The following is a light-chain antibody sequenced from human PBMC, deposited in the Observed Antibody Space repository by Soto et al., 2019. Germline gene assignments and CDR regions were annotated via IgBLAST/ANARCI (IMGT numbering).Light chain of an antibody. CDR2: GAS. V-gene: IGKV3D-15*01. Sequence: EIVLTQSPGTLSLSPGETATLSCRASQSVTSSSLAWYQQKVGRAPRVLIYGASNRATGIPARFSGSGSGTDFTLTISSLQSEDFAVYYCQQYNNWPWTFGQGTKVDIK. CDR3: QQYNNWPWT. CDR1: QSVTSSS. J-gene: IGKJ1*01.